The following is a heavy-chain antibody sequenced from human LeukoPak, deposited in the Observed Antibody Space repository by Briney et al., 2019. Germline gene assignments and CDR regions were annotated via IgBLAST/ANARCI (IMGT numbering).Heavy chain of an antibody. CDR1: GYTFTGYD. Sequence: ASVKVSCKASGYTFTGYDMHWVRQAPGQGLEWMGWINPNSGGTNYAQKFQGRVTMTRDTSISTAYMELSRLRSDDTAVYYCAVLRMTTVVQVDYWGQGTLVTVPS. V-gene: IGHV1-2*02. CDR3: AVLRMTTVVQVDY. CDR2: INPNSGGT. J-gene: IGHJ4*02. D-gene: IGHD4-23*01.